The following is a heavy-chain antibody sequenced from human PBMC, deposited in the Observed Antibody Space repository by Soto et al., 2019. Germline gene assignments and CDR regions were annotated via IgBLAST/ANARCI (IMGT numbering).Heavy chain of an antibody. Sequence: QPGGSLRLSCTASGFTFGDYAMSWFRQAPGKGLEWVGFIRSKAYGGTTEYAASVKGRFTISRDDSKSIAYLQMNSLKTEDTAVYYCTRDITVTTINMRLYYYGMDVWGQGTTVTVSS. D-gene: IGHD4-4*01. J-gene: IGHJ6*02. CDR3: TRDITVTTINMRLYYYGMDV. CDR2: IRSKAYGGTT. CDR1: GFTFGDYA. V-gene: IGHV3-49*03.